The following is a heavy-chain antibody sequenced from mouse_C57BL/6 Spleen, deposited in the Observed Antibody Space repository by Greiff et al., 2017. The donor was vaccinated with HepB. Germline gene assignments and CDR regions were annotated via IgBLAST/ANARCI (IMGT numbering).Heavy chain of an antibody. Sequence: LQESGPGLVKPSQSLSLTCSVTGYSITSGYYWNWIRQFPGNKLEWMGYISYDGSNNYNPSLKNRISITRDTSKNQFFLKLNSVTTEDTATYYCAGYYYGSRYYFDYWGQGTTLTVSS. CDR2: ISYDGSN. J-gene: IGHJ2*01. V-gene: IGHV3-6*01. CDR1: GYSITSGYY. CDR3: AGYYYGSRYYFDY. D-gene: IGHD1-1*01.